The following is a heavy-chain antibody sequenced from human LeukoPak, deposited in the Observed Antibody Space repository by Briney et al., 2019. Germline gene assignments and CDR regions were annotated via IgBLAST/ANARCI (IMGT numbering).Heavy chain of an antibody. V-gene: IGHV7-4-1*02. CDR1: GYTFTSYA. D-gene: IGHD2-2*01. Sequence: ASVKVSCKASGYTFTSYAMNWVRQAPGQGLEWMGWINTNTGNPTYAQGFTGRFVLSLDTSVSTAYLQISSLKAEDTAVYYCARDCSSTSCYYFDYWGQGTLVTVSS. J-gene: IGHJ4*02. CDR3: ARDCSSTSCYYFDY. CDR2: INTNTGNP.